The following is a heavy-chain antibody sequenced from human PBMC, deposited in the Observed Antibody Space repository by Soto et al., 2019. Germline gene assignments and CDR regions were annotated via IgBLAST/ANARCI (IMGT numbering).Heavy chain of an antibody. J-gene: IGHJ6*02. CDR3: AKDLFGVVITLNPYYYYGMDV. D-gene: IGHD3-3*01. CDR2: ISYDGSNK. CDR1: GFTFSSYC. Sequence: PGGSLRLSCAASGFTFSSYCMHWVRPAPGKGLEWVAVISYDGSNKYYADSVKGRFTISRDNSKNTLYLQMNSLRAEDTAVYYCAKDLFGVVITLNPYYYYGMDVWGQGTTVTVS. V-gene: IGHV3-30*18.